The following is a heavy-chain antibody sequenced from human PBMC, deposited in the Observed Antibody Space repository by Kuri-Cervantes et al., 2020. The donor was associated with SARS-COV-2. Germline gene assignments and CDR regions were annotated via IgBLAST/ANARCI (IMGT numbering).Heavy chain of an antibody. CDR1: GYTFTSYD. Sequence: ASVKVSCKASGYTFTSYDINWVRQATGQGLEWMGWMNPNSGNTGYAQKFQGRVTITRNTSISTAYMELSRLRSDDTAVYYCARDRRYDSWSGNQDYWGQGTLVTVSS. V-gene: IGHV1-8*03. CDR2: MNPNSGNT. CDR3: ARDRRYDSWSGNQDY. J-gene: IGHJ4*02. D-gene: IGHD3-3*01.